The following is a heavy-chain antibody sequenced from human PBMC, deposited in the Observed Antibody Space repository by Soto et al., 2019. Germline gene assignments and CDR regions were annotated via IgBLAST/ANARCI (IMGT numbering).Heavy chain of an antibody. V-gene: IGHV3-48*01. CDR3: ARDHYDFWSGYYSRSDGFDY. Sequence: GGSLRLSCAASGFTFSSYSMNWVRQAPGKGLEWVSYISSSSSTIYYADSVKGRFTISRDNAKNSLYLQMNSLRAEDTAVYYCARDHYDFWSGYYSRSDGFDYWGQGTLLTVSS. D-gene: IGHD3-3*01. CDR2: ISSSSSTI. J-gene: IGHJ4*02. CDR1: GFTFSSYS.